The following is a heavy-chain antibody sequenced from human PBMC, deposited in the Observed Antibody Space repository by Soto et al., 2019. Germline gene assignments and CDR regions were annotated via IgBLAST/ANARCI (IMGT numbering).Heavy chain of an antibody. J-gene: IGHJ6*02. V-gene: IGHV1-18*01. CDR3: ARDRPPGSLYGMDA. CDR2: SSTDSGYT. Sequence: QIPLVQSGGEVERPGASVTVSCEASGYIFTTYGLSRVRQTPAHGLEWMGWSSTDSGYTQYSQFLQGRVTMTRDTSTNTGYMELRDLTSDDTGIYYCARDRPPGSLYGMDAWGQGTAVTVSS. CDR1: GYIFTTYG.